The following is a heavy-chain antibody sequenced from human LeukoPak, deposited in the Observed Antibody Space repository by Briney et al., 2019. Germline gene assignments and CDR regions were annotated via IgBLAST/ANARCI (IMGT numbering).Heavy chain of an antibody. Sequence: SETLSLTCAVYGGSFSGYYWSWIRRPPGKGLEWIGEINHSGSTNYNPSLKSRVTISVDTSKNQFSLKLSSVTAADTAVYYCAALGILTDYWGQGTLVTVSS. CDR3: AALGILTDY. CDR2: INHSGST. D-gene: IGHD3-9*01. J-gene: IGHJ4*02. CDR1: GGSFSGYY. V-gene: IGHV4-34*01.